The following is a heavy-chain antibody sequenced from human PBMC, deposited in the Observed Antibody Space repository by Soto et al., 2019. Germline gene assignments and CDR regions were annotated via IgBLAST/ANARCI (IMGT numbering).Heavy chain of an antibody. CDR3: ARGGVVGATTGVYYYYGMDV. V-gene: IGHV3-30-3*01. CDR2: ISYDGSNK. J-gene: IGHJ6*02. CDR1: GFTFSSYA. D-gene: IGHD1-26*01. Sequence: GGSLRLSCAASGFTFSSYAMHWVRQAPGKGLEWVAVISYDGSNKYYADSVKGRFTISRDNSKNTLYLQMNSLRAEDTAVYYCARGGVVGATTGVYYYYGMDVWGQGTTVTVSS.